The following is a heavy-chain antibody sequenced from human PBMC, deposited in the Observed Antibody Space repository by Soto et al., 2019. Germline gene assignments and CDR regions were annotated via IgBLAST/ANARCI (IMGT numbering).Heavy chain of an antibody. V-gene: IGHV3-23*01. CDR1: GFTFSSYA. CDR3: AKDTNFDWLPAKY. CDR2: ISGSGGST. J-gene: IGHJ4*02. D-gene: IGHD3-9*01. Sequence: PGGSLRLSCAASGFTFSSYAMSWVRQAPGKGLEWVSAISGSGGSTYYADSVKGRFTISRDSSKNTLYLQMNSLRAEDTAVYYCAKDTNFDWLPAKYWGQGALVTVSS.